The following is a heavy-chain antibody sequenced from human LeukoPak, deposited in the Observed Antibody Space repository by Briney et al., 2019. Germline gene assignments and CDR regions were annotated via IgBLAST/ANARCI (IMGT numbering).Heavy chain of an antibody. V-gene: IGHV4-59*01. J-gene: IGHJ4*02. CDR2: IYYSGST. Sequence: SETLSLTCTVSAGSISSYYWSWIRQPPGKGLEWIGYIYYSGSTNYNPSLKSRVTISVDTSKNQFSLKLSSGAAADTAVYYCARDGGGSYHFDFWGQGTLVTVSS. D-gene: IGHD1-26*01. CDR3: ARDGGGSYHFDF. CDR1: AGSISSYY.